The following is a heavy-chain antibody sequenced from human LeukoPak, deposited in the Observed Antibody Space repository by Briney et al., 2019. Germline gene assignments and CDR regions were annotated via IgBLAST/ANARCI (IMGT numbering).Heavy chain of an antibody. CDR1: TFTFSNYW. V-gene: IGHV3-7*03. CDR3: ARDVLAAGATGTFDI. Sequence: PGGSLRLSCAASTFTFSNYWMSWVRQAPGKGLEWVANIKQDGSEKYYVDSVKGRFTISRDNAKTSLHLQMNSLRAEDTAVYYCARDVLAAGATGTFDIWGQGTMVTVSS. CDR2: IKQDGSEK. J-gene: IGHJ3*02. D-gene: IGHD1-14*01.